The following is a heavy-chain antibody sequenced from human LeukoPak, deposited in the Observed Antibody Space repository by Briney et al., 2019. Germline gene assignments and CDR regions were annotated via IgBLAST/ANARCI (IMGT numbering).Heavy chain of an antibody. CDR3: AKGGMERPLFDY. J-gene: IGHJ4*02. V-gene: IGHV3-30*18. D-gene: IGHD3-16*01. CDR1: GFTFSSYA. Sequence: GGSLRLSCAASGFTFSSYAMHWVRQAPGKGLEWVAVISYDGSNKYYADSVKGRFTIPRDNSKNTLYLQMNSLRAEDTAVYYCAKGGMERPLFDYWGQGTLVTVSS. CDR2: ISYDGSNK.